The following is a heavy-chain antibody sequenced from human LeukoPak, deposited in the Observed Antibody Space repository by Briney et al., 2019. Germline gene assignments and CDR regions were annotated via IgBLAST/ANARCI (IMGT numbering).Heavy chain of an antibody. V-gene: IGHV3-23*01. J-gene: IGHJ6*02. CDR3: AKRTLPYDIDV. D-gene: IGHD1-7*01. CDR1: GFIFSSYW. Sequence: GGSLRLSCAASGFIFSSYWMTWVRQAPGKGLEWVSSISGSGCSTYYADSVKGRFTISRDNSKNTLYLQMDSLRDEDTAVYYCAKRTLPYDIDVWGQGTTVTVSS. CDR2: ISGSGCST.